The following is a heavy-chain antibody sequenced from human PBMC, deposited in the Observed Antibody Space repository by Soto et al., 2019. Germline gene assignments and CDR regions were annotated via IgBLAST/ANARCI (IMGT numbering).Heavy chain of an antibody. D-gene: IGHD3-9*01. J-gene: IGHJ1*01. CDR2: INTSGGNS. Sequence: HLAQSGPEVKRPGASVKISCKASGFIFTDWFMHWVRQAPGQGPEWMGIINTSGGNSIYSQKFQDRVTMTRDTSTSTLYVELSSLTSADTAVYYCAKEGAIPGEFDAWGQGTLVTVSS. V-gene: IGHV1-46*01. CDR1: GFIFTDWF. CDR3: AKEGAIPGEFDA.